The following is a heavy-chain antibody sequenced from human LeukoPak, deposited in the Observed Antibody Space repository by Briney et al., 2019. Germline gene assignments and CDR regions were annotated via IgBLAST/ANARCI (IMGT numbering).Heavy chain of an antibody. CDR2: ISGSGGST. CDR1: GFTFSSYG. Sequence: GGSLRLSCAASGFTFSSYGMSWVRQAPGKGLEWVSAISGSGGSTYYADSVKGRFTISRDNSKNTLYLQMNSLRAEDTAVYYCAKDISRGRWLLPDYWGQGTLVTVSS. CDR3: AKDISRGRWLLPDY. J-gene: IGHJ4*02. V-gene: IGHV3-23*01. D-gene: IGHD3-22*01.